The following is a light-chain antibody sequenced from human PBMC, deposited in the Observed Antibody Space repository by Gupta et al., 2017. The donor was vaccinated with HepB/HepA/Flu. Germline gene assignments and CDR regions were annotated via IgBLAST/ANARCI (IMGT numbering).Light chain of an antibody. V-gene: IGLV7-46*01. CDR3: VLTDRGDPV. Sequence: HAVVTQKPSLTVSPGGTVTLTCGSSTGAVTSGHDPYWFQQKPGQAPRTLMYGASNKNSWTPARFSGSILGCKAALAVSEAHPADEADYYRVLTDRGDPVFGGGTKLTV. CDR1: TGAVTSGHD. J-gene: IGLJ3*02. CDR2: GAS.